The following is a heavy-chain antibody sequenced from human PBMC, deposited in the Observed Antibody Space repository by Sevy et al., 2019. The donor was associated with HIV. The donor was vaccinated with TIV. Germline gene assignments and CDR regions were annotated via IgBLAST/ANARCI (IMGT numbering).Heavy chain of an antibody. D-gene: IGHD3-22*01. CDR2: IKSKTDGGTT. CDR1: GFTFSNAW. Sequence: GGSLRLSCAASGFTFSNAWMSWVRQAPGKGLEWVGRIKSKTDGGTTDYAAPVKGRFTISRDDSKNTLYLQMNSLKTADTAGYYCTTDLWENYDSSGYFTIDYWGQGTLVTVSS. CDR3: TTDLWENYDSSGYFTIDY. V-gene: IGHV3-15*01. J-gene: IGHJ4*02.